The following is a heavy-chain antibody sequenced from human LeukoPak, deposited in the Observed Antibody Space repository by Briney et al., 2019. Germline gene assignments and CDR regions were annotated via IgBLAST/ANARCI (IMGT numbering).Heavy chain of an antibody. J-gene: IGHJ4*02. CDR1: GYTLTELS. V-gene: IGHV1-24*01. Sequence: ASAKVSCTVSGYTLTELSMHWVRQAPGKGLEWMGGFDPEDGETIYAQKFQGRVTMTEDTSTDTAYMELSSLRSEDTAVYYCATYSGSYYTFDYWGQGTLVTVSS. CDR3: ATYSGSYYTFDY. CDR2: FDPEDGET. D-gene: IGHD3-10*01.